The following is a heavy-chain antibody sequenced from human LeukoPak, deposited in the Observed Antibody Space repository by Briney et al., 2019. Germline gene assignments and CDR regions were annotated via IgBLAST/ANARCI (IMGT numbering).Heavy chain of an antibody. J-gene: IGHJ4*02. CDR1: GYTFTTYG. Sequence: ASVKVSCKASGYTFTTYGISWVRHAPGQGLEWMRWISAYNGNTNYAQNLQCRVTMTTDTSTSTAYMELRSLRSDDTAVYYCARVGTYTYGDYYFDYWGQGTLVTASS. CDR3: ARVGTYTYGDYYFDY. CDR2: ISAYNGNT. V-gene: IGHV1-18*01. D-gene: IGHD4-17*01.